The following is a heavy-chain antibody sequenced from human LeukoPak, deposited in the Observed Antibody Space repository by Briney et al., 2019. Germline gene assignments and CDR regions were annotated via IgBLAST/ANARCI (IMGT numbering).Heavy chain of an antibody. CDR2: ISWNSGSI. CDR1: GFTFDDYA. V-gene: IGHV3-9*01. J-gene: IGHJ4*02. CDR3: AKARPIYYGSGSYLAY. D-gene: IGHD3-10*01. Sequence: PGRSLRLSCAASGFTFDDYAMHWVRQAPGRGLEWVSGISWNSGSIAYADSVKGRFTISRDNAKNSLYLQMNSLRAEDTAVYYCAKARPIYYGSGSYLAYWGQGTLVTVSS.